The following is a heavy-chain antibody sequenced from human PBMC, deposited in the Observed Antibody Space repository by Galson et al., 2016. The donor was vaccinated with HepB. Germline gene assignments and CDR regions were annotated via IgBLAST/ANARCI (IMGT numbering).Heavy chain of an antibody. V-gene: IGHV3-23*01. D-gene: IGHD4-17*01. J-gene: IGHJ4*02. CDR2: ISGNGIAT. CDR3: AKNPNFGDYAYSDF. Sequence: SLRLSCAASGFTFNNYAMTWVRQAPGKGLEWLSTISGNGIATYYGDSLRGRFTISRDDSRNTLFPHMNSLRAEDTAVYYCAKNPNFGDYAYSDFWGQGTLVTVSS. CDR1: GFTFNNYA.